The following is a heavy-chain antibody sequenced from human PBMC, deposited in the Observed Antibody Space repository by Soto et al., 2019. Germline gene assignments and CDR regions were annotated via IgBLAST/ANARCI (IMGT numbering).Heavy chain of an antibody. CDR1: GFTFDDYA. D-gene: IGHD6-19*01. Sequence: EVQLVESGGGLVQPGRSLRLSCAASGFTFDDYAMHWVLQAPGKGLEWVSGISWNSGSIGYADSVKCRFTSSRDNAKNSLYLQMNSLSAEDTALYYCAKDPSYYSSACWGQGTLVTVSS. J-gene: IGHJ4*02. V-gene: IGHV3-9*01. CDR2: ISWNSGSI. CDR3: AKDPSYYSSAC.